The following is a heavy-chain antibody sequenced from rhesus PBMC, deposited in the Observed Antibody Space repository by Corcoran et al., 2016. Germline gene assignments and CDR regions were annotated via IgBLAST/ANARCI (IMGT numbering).Heavy chain of an antibody. CDR1: GGSVSGPYD. V-gene: IGHV4-76*01. CDR2: IYGSRGST. CDR3: ARDVNGETDNSFDL. D-gene: IGHD2-33*01. Sequence: QVQLQESGPGLVKPSETLSLTCAVSGGSVSGPYDWNWTRQSPGKGLEWLGYIYGSRGSTIYKPSLQNRVTISQDTSKNQFSLKLTSVTAADSAVYYCARDVNGETDNSFDLWGRGILVTVSS. J-gene: IGHJ5-2*02.